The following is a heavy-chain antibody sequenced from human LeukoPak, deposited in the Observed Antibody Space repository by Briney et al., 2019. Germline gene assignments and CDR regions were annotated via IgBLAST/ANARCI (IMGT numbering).Heavy chain of an antibody. D-gene: IGHD3-16*02. V-gene: IGHV4-4*07. J-gene: IGHJ4*02. CDR3: AREEPNGDYSWGSYRYGFYFDY. CDR2: IYTSGST. Sequence: SETLSLTCTVSGGTISSYYWSWIRQPAGKGLEWIGRIYTSGSTNYTPSLKSRVTMSEDTSKNQFSLKLNSVTAADTAVYYCAREEPNGDYSWGSYRYGFYFDYWGQGTLVTVSS. CDR1: GGTISSYY.